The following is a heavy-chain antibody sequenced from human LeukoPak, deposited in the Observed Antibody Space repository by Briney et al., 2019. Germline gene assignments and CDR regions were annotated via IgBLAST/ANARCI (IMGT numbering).Heavy chain of an antibody. CDR1: GGTFSTYA. Sequence: SVKVSCKASGGTFSTYAISWVRQAPGQGLEWMGRIIPIFGTANYAQKFQGRVTITTDESTSTAYMELSSLRSEDTAVYYCASQGYSYGYYFDYWGQGTLVTVSS. CDR3: ASQGYSYGYYFDY. V-gene: IGHV1-69*05. CDR2: IIPIFGTA. D-gene: IGHD5-18*01. J-gene: IGHJ4*02.